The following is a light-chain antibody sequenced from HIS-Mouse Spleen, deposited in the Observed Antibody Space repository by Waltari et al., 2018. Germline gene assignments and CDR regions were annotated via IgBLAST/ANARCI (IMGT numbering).Light chain of an antibody. V-gene: IGLV3-16*01. CDR2: KDS. J-gene: IGLJ2*01. CDR3: LSADSSGTYYVV. Sequence: SYELTQPPSVSVSLGQMARITCSGEALPKKYAYWYQQKPGQFPVLVIYKDSERPSGIPERFSGSSSGTIVTLTISGVQAEDEADYYCLSADSSGTYYVVFGGGTKLTVL. CDR1: ALPKKY.